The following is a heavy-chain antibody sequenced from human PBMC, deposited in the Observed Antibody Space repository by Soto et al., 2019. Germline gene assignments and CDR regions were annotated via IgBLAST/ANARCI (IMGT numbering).Heavy chain of an antibody. V-gene: IGHV4-30-4*01. CDR3: ARGPSGDKVDS. D-gene: IGHD7-27*01. CDR2: IYHGGTT. Sequence: QVQLQESGPGLVKPSQTLSLTCTVSGGSISSGGYFWSCIRQPPDQVLEWIGHIYHGGTTYNNPSLNSRITISVDSSMAQFSLKLSSVTAADTAVYYCARGPSGDKVDSRGQAILGTASS. J-gene: IGHJ4*02. CDR1: GGSISSGGYF.